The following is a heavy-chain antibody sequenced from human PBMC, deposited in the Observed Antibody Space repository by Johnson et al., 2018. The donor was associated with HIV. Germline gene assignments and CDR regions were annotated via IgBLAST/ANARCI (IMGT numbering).Heavy chain of an antibody. D-gene: IGHD3-16*01. CDR3: AKDRGTDDAFDI. V-gene: IGHV3-9*01. CDR2: ISWNSGRI. Sequence: VQLVESGGGLVQPGRSLRLSCAASGFTFDDYAMHWVRQAPGKGLEWVSGISWNSGRIGYADSVKGRFTISRDNAKNSLYLQMNSLRAEDTALYYCAKDRGTDDAFDIWGQGTMVTVSS. J-gene: IGHJ3*02. CDR1: GFTFDDYA.